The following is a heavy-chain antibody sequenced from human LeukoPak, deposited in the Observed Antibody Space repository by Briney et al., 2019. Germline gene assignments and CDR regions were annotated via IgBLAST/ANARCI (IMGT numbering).Heavy chain of an antibody. CDR3: ARRSSSWYNYY. V-gene: IGHV4-39*07. CDR2: INHSGST. J-gene: IGHJ4*02. CDR1: GGSISSSIYY. Sequence: NPSETLSLTCSVSGGSISSSIYYWGWIRQPPGKGLEWIGEINHSGSTNYNPSLKSRVTISVDTSKNQFSLKLSSVTAADTAVYYCARRSSSWYNYYWGQGTLVTVSS. D-gene: IGHD6-13*01.